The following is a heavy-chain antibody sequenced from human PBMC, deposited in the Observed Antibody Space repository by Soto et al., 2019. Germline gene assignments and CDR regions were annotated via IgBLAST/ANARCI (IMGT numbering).Heavy chain of an antibody. CDR1: GYTFTSYG. Sequence: ASVKVSCKASGYTFTSYGISWVRQAPGQGLEWMGWISAYNGNTNYAQKLQGRVTMTTDTSTSTAYMELRSLRSDDTAVYYCARVPSTYYYDSSGYYYFDYWGQGTLVTV. V-gene: IGHV1-18*01. CDR2: ISAYNGNT. J-gene: IGHJ4*02. D-gene: IGHD3-22*01. CDR3: ARVPSTYYYDSSGYYYFDY.